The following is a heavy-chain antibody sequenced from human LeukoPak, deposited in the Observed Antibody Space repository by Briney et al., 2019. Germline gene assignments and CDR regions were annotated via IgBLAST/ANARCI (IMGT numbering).Heavy chain of an antibody. CDR2: IIPIFGTA. V-gene: IGHV1-69*13. CDR1: GYTFTSYA. Sequence: GASVKVSCKASGYTFTSYAISWVRQAPGQGLEWMGGIIPIFGTANYAQKFQGRVTITADESTSTAYMELSSLRSEDTAVYYCARARGRNIVVVPAAIYYFDYWGQGTLVTVSS. J-gene: IGHJ4*02. D-gene: IGHD2-2*02. CDR3: ARARGRNIVVVPAAIYYFDY.